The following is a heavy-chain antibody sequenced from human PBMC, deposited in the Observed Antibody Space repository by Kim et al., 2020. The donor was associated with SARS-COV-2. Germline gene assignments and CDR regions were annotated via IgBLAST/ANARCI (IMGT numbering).Heavy chain of an antibody. CDR1: GFTFSSYW. J-gene: IGHJ3*02. D-gene: IGHD2-21*01. Sequence: GGSLRLSCAASGFTFSSYWMHWVRQAPGKGLMWVSRINSDGSSTSYADSVKGRFTISRDNAKNTLYLQMNTLRVEDTAIYYCATGNSHAFDIWGQGTMVTVSS. CDR2: INSDGSST. CDR3: ATGNSHAFDI. V-gene: IGHV3-74*01.